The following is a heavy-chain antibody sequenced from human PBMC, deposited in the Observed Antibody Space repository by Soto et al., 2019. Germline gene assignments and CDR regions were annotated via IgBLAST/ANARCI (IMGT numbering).Heavy chain of an antibody. V-gene: IGHV5-10-1*01. CDR3: ARHSSPQMEGPFNGMDF. CDR2: IDPSDSYT. Sequence: PGESLKISCKGSGYSFTSYWISWVRQMPGKGLEWMGRIDPSDSYTNYSPSFQGHVTISADKSISTAYLQWSSLKASDTAMYYCARHSSPQMEGPFNGMDFWGQGTTVTVS. J-gene: IGHJ6*02. D-gene: IGHD1-1*01. CDR1: GYSFTSYW.